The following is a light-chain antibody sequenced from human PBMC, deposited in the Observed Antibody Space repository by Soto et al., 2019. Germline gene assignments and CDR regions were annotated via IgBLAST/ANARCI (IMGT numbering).Light chain of an antibody. J-gene: IGKJ1*01. CDR2: GAS. CDR3: QQYNNGAPVT. Sequence: EILITQSPATLSVSPGERATLSCRASQSVSSNLAWYQQKPGQAPRLLIYGASTRATGIPARFSGSGSGTEFTLTISSLQSEDFAVYYCQQYNNGAPVTVGQGTKVDIK. V-gene: IGKV3-15*01. CDR1: QSVSSN.